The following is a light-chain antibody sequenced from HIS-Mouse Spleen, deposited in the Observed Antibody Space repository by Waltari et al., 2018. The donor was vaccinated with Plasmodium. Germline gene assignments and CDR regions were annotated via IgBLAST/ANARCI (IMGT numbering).Light chain of an antibody. V-gene: IGKV3-20*01. Sequence: EIVLTQSPGTLPLSPGERATLSCRASQIVSSSYLAWYQQKPGQAPRLLIYGASSRATGIPDRFSGSGSGTDFTLTISRLEPEDFAVYYCQQYGSSGTFGQGTKVEIK. CDR3: QQYGSSGT. J-gene: IGKJ1*01. CDR1: QIVSSSY. CDR2: GAS.